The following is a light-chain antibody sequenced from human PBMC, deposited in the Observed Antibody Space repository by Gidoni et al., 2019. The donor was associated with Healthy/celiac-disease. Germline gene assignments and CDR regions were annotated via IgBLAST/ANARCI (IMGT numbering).Light chain of an antibody. CDR3: QQYNNWPLT. Sequence: EIVMTQSPATLSVSPGESATLSCRASQSVSSNLAWYQQKPGQAPRLLIYGASTRATGIPARFSGSGSGTEFTLTISSLQPEDFAVYYCQQYNNWPLTFXGXTKVEIK. J-gene: IGKJ4*01. V-gene: IGKV3-15*01. CDR1: QSVSSN. CDR2: GAS.